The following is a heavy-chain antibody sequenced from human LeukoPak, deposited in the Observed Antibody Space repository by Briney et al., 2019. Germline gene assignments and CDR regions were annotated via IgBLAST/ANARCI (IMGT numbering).Heavy chain of an antibody. CDR2: ISGSGGST. CDR3: ARDSGGYYFDY. V-gene: IGHV3-23*01. J-gene: IGHJ4*02. D-gene: IGHD2-15*01. CDR1: GFTFNTYW. Sequence: GGSLRLSCAASGFTFNTYWMSWVREAPGKGLEWVSTISGSGGSTHYADSVKGRFTISRDNSKNTLYLQMNSLRAEDTAVYYCARDSGGYYFDYWGQGTLVTVSS.